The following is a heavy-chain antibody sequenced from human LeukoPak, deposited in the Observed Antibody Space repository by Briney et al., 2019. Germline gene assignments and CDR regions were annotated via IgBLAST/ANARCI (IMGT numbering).Heavy chain of an antibody. CDR2: INPSGGST. V-gene: IGHV1-46*01. Sequence: ASVKVSCKASGYTFTSYYMHWVRQAPGQGLELRGIINPSGGSTSYAQKFQGRVTMTRDTSTSTVYMELSSLRSEDTAAYYCARATSRRESRYGDSFNYWGQGTQVTVSS. D-gene: IGHD4-17*01. J-gene: IGHJ4*02. CDR1: GYTFTSYY. CDR3: ARATSRRESRYGDSFNY.